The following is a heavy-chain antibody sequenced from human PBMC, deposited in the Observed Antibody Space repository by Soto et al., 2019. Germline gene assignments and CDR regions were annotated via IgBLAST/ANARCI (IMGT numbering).Heavy chain of an antibody. V-gene: IGHV5-10-1*01. CDR3: ARQIYDSDTGPNFQYYFDS. D-gene: IGHD3-22*01. J-gene: IGHJ4*02. Sequence: PGESLRISCKGSGYSFAGYWITWVRQKPGKGLEWMGRIDPSDSQTYYSPSFRGHVTISATKSITTVFLQWSSLRASDTAMYYCARQIYDSDTGPNFQYYFDSWGQGTPITVSS. CDR2: IDPSDSQT. CDR1: GYSFAGYW.